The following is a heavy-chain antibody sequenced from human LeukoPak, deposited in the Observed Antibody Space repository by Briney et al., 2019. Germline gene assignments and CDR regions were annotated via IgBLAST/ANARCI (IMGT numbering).Heavy chain of an antibody. Sequence: SETLSLTCAVYGGSFSGYYWSWIRQPPGKGLEWIGEINHSGSTNYNPSLKSRVTISVDTSKNQFSLKLSSVTAEDTAVYYCARGKYDSSGYPLLGFDYWGQGTLVTVSS. CDR3: ARGKYDSSGYPLLGFDY. CDR1: GGSFSGYY. J-gene: IGHJ4*02. CDR2: INHSGST. V-gene: IGHV4-34*01. D-gene: IGHD3-22*01.